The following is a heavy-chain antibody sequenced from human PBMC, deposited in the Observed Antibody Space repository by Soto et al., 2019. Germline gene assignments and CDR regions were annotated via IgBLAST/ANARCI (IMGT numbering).Heavy chain of an antibody. Sequence: PGGSLRLSCKGSGYSFTSYWISWVRQMPGKGLEWMGRIDPSDSYTNYSPSFQGHVTISADKSISTAYLQWSSLKASDTAMYYCATPIMQIAAAGPTTTDVDYWGQGTLVTVSS. J-gene: IGHJ4*02. CDR1: GYSFTSYW. V-gene: IGHV5-10-1*01. CDR2: IDPSDSYT. CDR3: ATPIMQIAAAGPTTTDVDY. D-gene: IGHD6-13*01.